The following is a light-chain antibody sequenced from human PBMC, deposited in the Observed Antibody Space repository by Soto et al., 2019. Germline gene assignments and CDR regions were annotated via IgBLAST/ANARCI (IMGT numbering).Light chain of an antibody. V-gene: IGKV3-20*01. Sequence: EIVLTQSPGTLSLSPGERATLSCRASQSVSSSYLAWYQQKPGQAPRLLIYGASSRATGIPDRFSGSGSGTDFTLIISRLEPEDFAVYYRQQYGSSPTWTFGQGTKVDIK. CDR2: GAS. CDR3: QQYGSSPTWT. CDR1: QSVSSSY. J-gene: IGKJ1*01.